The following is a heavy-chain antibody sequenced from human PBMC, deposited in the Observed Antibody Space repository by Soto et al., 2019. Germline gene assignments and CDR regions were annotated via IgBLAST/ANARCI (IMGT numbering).Heavy chain of an antibody. CDR3: ARAHYDFWSGIRCNWFDP. V-gene: IGHV5-51*01. J-gene: IGHJ5*02. Sequence: PGESLKISCKGSGYSFTSYWIGWVRQMPGKGLEWMGIIYPGDSDTRYSPSFQGQVTISADKSISTAYLQWSSLKASDTAMYYCARAHYDFWSGIRCNWFDPWGQGTRVTVSS. D-gene: IGHD3-3*01. CDR1: GYSFTSYW. CDR2: IYPGDSDT.